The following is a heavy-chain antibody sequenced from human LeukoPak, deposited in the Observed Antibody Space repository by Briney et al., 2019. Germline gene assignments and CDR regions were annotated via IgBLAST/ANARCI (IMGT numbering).Heavy chain of an antibody. V-gene: IGHV3-21*03. CDR1: GFSFSSSG. Sequence: TGGSLRLSCAASGFSFSSSGINWVRQAPGKGLEWVSSIGSTGTDRHYADSVKGRFTISRDNAKNSLYLQMNSLRAEDTAVYYCATETIGRHYDYWGQGTLLTVSS. J-gene: IGHJ4*02. D-gene: IGHD1-14*01. CDR3: ATETIGRHYDY. CDR2: IGSTGTDR.